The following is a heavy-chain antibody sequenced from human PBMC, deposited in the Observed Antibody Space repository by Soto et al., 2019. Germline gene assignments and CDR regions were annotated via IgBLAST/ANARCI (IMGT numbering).Heavy chain of an antibody. J-gene: IGHJ4*02. D-gene: IGHD3-3*01. Sequence: PGGSLRLSCAASGFTFSSYAMSWVRQAPGKGLEWVSAISGSGGSTYYADSVKGRFTISRDNSKNTLYLQMNSLRAEDTAVYYCAKVYSHWVLPQVFWSAPVDYWGQGTLVTVSS. CDR2: ISGSGGST. V-gene: IGHV3-23*01. CDR1: GFTFSSYA. CDR3: AKVYSHWVLPQVFWSAPVDY.